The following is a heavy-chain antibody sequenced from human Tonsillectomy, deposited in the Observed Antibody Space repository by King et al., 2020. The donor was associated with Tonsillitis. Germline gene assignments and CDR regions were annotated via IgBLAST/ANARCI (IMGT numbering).Heavy chain of an antibody. J-gene: IGHJ5*02. CDR1: GGSISIDTYY. V-gene: IGHV4-39*02. D-gene: IGHD3-16*02. CDR3: AREGDYDYVWGIYSYSWFAP. CDR2: IYYSGST. Sequence: QLQESGPGLVKPSETLSLTCTVSGGSISIDTYYWGWIRQPPGKGLEWIGSIYYSGSTYYNPSLRSRVTISVDTSKNQFSLQLRSETAADTAVYYCAREGDYDYVWGIYSYSWFAPWGQGTLVTVAS.